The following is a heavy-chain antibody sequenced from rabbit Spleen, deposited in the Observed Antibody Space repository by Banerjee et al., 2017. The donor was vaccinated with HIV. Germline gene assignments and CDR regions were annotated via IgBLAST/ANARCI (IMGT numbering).Heavy chain of an antibody. J-gene: IGHJ4*01. CDR2: IDSGSSGFT. V-gene: IGHV1S40*01. CDR3: VRDQAGDADYGPYYLNL. D-gene: IGHD2-1*01. CDR1: GVSFSGSSY. Sequence: QSLEESGGDLVKPGASLTLTCIASGVSFSGSSYMCWVRQAPGKGLEWIACIDSGSSGFTYFASWAKGRFTISSHNAQNTLYLQLNSLTAADTATYFCVRDQAGDADYGPYYLNLWGQGTLVTVS.